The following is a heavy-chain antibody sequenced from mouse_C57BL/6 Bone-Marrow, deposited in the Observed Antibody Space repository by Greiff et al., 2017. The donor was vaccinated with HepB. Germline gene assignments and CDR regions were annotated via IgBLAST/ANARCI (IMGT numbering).Heavy chain of an antibody. Sequence: EVKVVESGGGLVKPGGSLKLSCAASGFTFSSYAMSWVRQTPEKRLEWVATISDGGSYTYYPDNVKGRFTISRDNAKNNLYLQMSHLKSEDTAMYYCARGRDYPAWFAYWGQGTLVTVSA. CDR1: GFTFSSYA. V-gene: IGHV5-4*03. D-gene: IGHD2-4*01. J-gene: IGHJ3*01. CDR3: ARGRDYPAWFAY. CDR2: ISDGGSYT.